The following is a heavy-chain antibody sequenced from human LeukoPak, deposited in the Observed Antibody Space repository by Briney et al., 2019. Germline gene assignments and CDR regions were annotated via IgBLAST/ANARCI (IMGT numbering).Heavy chain of an antibody. J-gene: IGHJ2*01. CDR3: ARGLAGSWYQVGSWYFDL. CDR2: IIPIFGTA. Sequence: GASVKVSCKASGGTFSSYAISWVRQAPGQGLEWMGGIIPIFGTANCAQKFQGRVTITTDESTSTAYMELSSLRSEDTAVYYCARGLAGSWYQVGSWYFDLWGRGTLVTVSS. CDR1: GGTFSSYA. V-gene: IGHV1-69*05. D-gene: IGHD6-13*01.